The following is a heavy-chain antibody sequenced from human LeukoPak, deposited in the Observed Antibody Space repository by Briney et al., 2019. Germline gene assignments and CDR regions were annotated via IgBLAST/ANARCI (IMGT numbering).Heavy chain of an antibody. Sequence: GESLKISCKASGYRFANYWIAWVRQLPGKGLEWMGIIYPVNSDTRYSPSFQGQVTISADKPISTAYLQWNSLKASDTAMYYCARHRDGYNPVDYWGQGTLVTVSS. V-gene: IGHV5-51*01. J-gene: IGHJ4*02. CDR3: ARHRDGYNPVDY. D-gene: IGHD5-24*01. CDR2: IYPVNSDT. CDR1: GYRFANYW.